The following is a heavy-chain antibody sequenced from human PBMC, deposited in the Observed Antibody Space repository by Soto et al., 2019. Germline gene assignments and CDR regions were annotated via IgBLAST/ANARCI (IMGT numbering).Heavy chain of an antibody. CDR2: IDPDDSYT. CDR1: GYRFTNYL. Sequence: PGESLKISCKGSGYRFTNYLINWVRPLPGKGLEWMGRIDPDDSYTNYSPSFQGHVTISVDKSISTAYLQWSSLQASDTAIYYCARLPPPTYCSGSTCSGYWGQGTLVKSPQ. J-gene: IGHJ4*02. CDR3: ARLPPPTYCSGSTCSGY. V-gene: IGHV5-10-1*01. D-gene: IGHD2-15*01.